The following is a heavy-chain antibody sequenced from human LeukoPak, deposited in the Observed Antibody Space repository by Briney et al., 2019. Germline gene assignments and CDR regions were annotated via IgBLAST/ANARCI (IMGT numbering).Heavy chain of an antibody. CDR3: ARDGSGSYYNLPLDY. CDR2: IYYSGST. CDR1: GGSISSSSYY. V-gene: IGHV4-39*07. D-gene: IGHD3-10*01. Sequence: SETLSLTCTVSGGSISSSSYYWGWIRQPPGKGLEWIGSIYYSGSTYYNPSLKSRVTISVDTSKNQFSLKLSSVTAADTAVYYCARDGSGSYYNLPLDYWGQGTLVTVSS. J-gene: IGHJ4*02.